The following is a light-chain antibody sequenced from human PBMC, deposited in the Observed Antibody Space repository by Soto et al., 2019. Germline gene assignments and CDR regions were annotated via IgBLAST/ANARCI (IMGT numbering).Light chain of an antibody. J-gene: IGLJ1*01. CDR2: EVS. CDR1: SSDFGGYNY. Sequence: QSVLTQPASVSGSPGQSITISCTGTSSDFGGYNYVSWYQQHPGKAPKLMIYEVSNRPSGVSNRFSGSKSGNTASLTISGLKAEDEADYYCSSYTSSSTLLYVFGTGTKLTVL. CDR3: SSYTSSSTLLYV. V-gene: IGLV2-14*01.